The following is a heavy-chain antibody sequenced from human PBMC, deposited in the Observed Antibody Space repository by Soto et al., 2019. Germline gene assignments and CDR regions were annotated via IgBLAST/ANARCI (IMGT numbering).Heavy chain of an antibody. CDR3: ARHEGPNYYDTYGHLDY. CDR1: GYRFTSYW. V-gene: IGHV5-51*01. CDR2: IYPGDSDA. Sequence: PGESLKISFTVSGYRFTSYWIGLVRQIPGKGLEWMGIIYPGDSDAIYSPSFQGLVTISADKSIFTAYLQWSSLKAPDTAMYFCARHEGPNYYDTYGHLDYWGQGTQVTVSS. D-gene: IGHD3-22*01. J-gene: IGHJ4*02.